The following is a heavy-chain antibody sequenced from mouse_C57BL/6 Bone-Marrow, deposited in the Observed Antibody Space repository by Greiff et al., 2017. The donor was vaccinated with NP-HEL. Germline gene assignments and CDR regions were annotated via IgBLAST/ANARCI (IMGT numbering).Heavy chain of an antibody. Sequence: VESGGGLVQPKGSLKLSCAASGFSFNTYAMNWVRQAPGQGLEWVARIRSKSNNYATYYADSVKDRFTISRDDSESMLYLQMNNLKTEDTAMYYCVRHDYYGSSPFAYWGQGTLVTVSA. D-gene: IGHD1-1*01. CDR2: IRSKSNNYAT. V-gene: IGHV10-1*01. CDR1: GFSFNTYA. CDR3: VRHDYYGSSPFAY. J-gene: IGHJ3*01.